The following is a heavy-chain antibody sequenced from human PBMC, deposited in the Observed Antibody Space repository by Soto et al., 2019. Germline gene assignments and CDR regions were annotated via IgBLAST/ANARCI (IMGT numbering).Heavy chain of an antibody. CDR1: GFTFSSYS. J-gene: IGHJ4*02. Sequence: EVQLVESGGALVQPGGSLRLSCVVSGFTFSSYSMNWVRQAPGKGLEWVSYITGSSITIYYTDSVKGRFTISRDNAENSLYLQMSSLRDEDTAMYYCARVRSGGDFDSWGQGTLVTVSS. D-gene: IGHD3-3*01. CDR2: ITGSSITI. V-gene: IGHV3-48*02. CDR3: ARVRSGGDFDS.